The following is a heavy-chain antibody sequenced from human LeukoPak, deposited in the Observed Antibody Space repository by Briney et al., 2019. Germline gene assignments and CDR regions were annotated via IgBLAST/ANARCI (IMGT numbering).Heavy chain of an antibody. Sequence: ASVKVSCKASGYTFTSYGISWVRQAPGQGLEWMGWISAYNGNTNYAQKLQGRVTMTTDTSTSTAYMELRSLRSDDTAVYYCARKLQHQLLWSHYAFDIWGQGTMVTVSS. V-gene: IGHV1-18*01. CDR2: ISAYNGNT. CDR1: GYTFTSYG. J-gene: IGHJ3*02. D-gene: IGHD2-2*01. CDR3: ARKLQHQLLWSHYAFDI.